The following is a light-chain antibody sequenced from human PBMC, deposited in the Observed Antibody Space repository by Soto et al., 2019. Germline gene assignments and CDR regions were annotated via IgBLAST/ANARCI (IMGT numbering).Light chain of an antibody. CDR3: TSYTSSSPYV. J-gene: IGLJ1*01. CDR1: SSDVGAYNY. Sequence: QSVLTQPASVSGSPGQSITISCTGTSSDVGAYNYVSWYQHYPGKAPKLMIYEVRNRPSGVSHRFSGSKSGNTASLTISGLQAQDEADYYCTSYTSSSPYVFGTGTKVTV. V-gene: IGLV2-14*01. CDR2: EVR.